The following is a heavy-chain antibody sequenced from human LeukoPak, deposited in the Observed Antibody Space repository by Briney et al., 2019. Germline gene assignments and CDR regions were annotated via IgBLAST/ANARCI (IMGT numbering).Heavy chain of an antibody. CDR2: ISSSSSYI. V-gene: IGHV3-21*01. J-gene: IGHJ4*02. D-gene: IGHD2-15*01. Sequence: PGGSLRLSCAASGLTFSSYSMNWVRQAPGKGLEWVSSISSSSSYIYYADSMKGRFTISRDNAKNSLYLQMNSLRAEDTAVYYCARDPVDEGNDYWGQGTLVTVSS. CDR1: GLTFSSYS. CDR3: ARDPVDEGNDY.